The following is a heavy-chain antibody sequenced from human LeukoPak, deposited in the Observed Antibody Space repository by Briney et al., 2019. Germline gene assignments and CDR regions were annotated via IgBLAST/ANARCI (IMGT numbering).Heavy chain of an antibody. J-gene: IGHJ5*02. CDR1: GYSFTNYY. CDR2: IIPIFGTA. CDR3: ARVPSGWNNWFDP. Sequence: SVKVSCKASGYSFTNYYLHWVRQAPGQGLEWMGGIIPIFGTANYAQKFQGRVTITADESTSTAYMELSSLRSEDTAVYYCARVPSGWNNWFDPWGQGTLVTVSS. D-gene: IGHD6-19*01. V-gene: IGHV1-69*13.